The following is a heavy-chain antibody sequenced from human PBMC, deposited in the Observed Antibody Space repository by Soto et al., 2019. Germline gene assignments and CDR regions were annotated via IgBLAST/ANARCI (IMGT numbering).Heavy chain of an antibody. CDR1: GFTFSNAW. CDR2: IKSKTDGGTT. V-gene: IGHV3-15*07. J-gene: IGHJ4*02. Sequence: EVQLVESGGGLVKPGGSLRLSCAASGFTFSNAWMNWVRQAPGKGLEWVGRIKSKTDGGTTDYAAPVKGRFTISRDDSKNTLYLQMNSLKTEDTAVYYCTTYATYYYGSGSYYLFDYWGQGTRGTVSS. D-gene: IGHD3-10*01. CDR3: TTYATYYYGSGSYYLFDY.